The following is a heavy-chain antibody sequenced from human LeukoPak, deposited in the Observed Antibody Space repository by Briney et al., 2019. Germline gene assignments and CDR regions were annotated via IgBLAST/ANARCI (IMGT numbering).Heavy chain of an antibody. CDR1: GYTFTGYY. CDR3: ARAFYPPDFGFGRAPYYFDK. V-gene: IGHV1-2*02. CDR2: INPNSGDT. Sequence: GASVKVSCKASGYTFTGYYMHWVRQAPGQGLEWMGWINPNSGDTNYAQKFQGRVTMTRDTSISTAYMELSRLRSDDTAVYYCARAFYPPDFGFGRAPYYFDKWGRGTLVTVSS. D-gene: IGHD3-16*01. J-gene: IGHJ4*02.